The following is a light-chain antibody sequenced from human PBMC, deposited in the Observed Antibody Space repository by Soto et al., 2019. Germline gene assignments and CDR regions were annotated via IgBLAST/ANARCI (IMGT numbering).Light chain of an antibody. V-gene: IGKV1-5*03. Sequence: DIQMTQSPSTLSASVGDKVTITCRASQSISSWLAWYQQKPGKAPKLLIYKASTLESGVPSNFSGSGSGTEFTLSISSLPPEDFASDYCQQYNSYPWTFGQGTKVDVK. CDR1: QSISSW. CDR3: QQYNSYPWT. J-gene: IGKJ1*01. CDR2: KAS.